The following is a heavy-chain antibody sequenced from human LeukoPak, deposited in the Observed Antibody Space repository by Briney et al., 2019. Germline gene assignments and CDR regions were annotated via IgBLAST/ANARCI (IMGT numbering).Heavy chain of an antibody. CDR1: GYTFTGYY. CDR2: INSSGGTT. CDR3: ARDEGYYGAPLFDY. V-gene: IGHV1-46*01. Sequence: ASVKVSCKASGYTFTGYYMHWVRQAPGQGLEWMGIINSSGGTTSYAQKFQGRVTMTTDTSTSTAYMELRSLRSDDTAVYYCARDEGYYGAPLFDYWGQGTLVTVSS. D-gene: IGHD4/OR15-4a*01. J-gene: IGHJ4*02.